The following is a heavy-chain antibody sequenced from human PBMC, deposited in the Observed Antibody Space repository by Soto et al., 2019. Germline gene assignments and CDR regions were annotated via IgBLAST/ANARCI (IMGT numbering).Heavy chain of an antibody. CDR3: ARGGYCSSTSCYLFDY. CDR1: GGSISSGGYY. Sequence: QVQLQESGPGLVKPSQTLSLTCTVSGGSISSGGYYWSWIRQHPGKGLEWIGYIYYSGSTYYNPSLKSRVTISVDTSKNQFSLKLSSVTAADTAVYYCARGGYCSSTSCYLFDYWGQGTLVTVSS. CDR2: IYYSGST. J-gene: IGHJ4*02. D-gene: IGHD2-2*01. V-gene: IGHV4-31*03.